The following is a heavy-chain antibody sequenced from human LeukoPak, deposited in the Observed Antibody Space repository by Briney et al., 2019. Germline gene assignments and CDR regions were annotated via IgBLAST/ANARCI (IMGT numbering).Heavy chain of an antibody. Sequence: GGSLRLSCEGSGLTFEDYTMHWVRQAPGKGLEWVSLINRGGTTTVYADSVEGRFTISRDNAKNSLYLQMNSLRAKDTALYYCAKDIGATDYTPEAFDIWGRGTMVTVSS. CDR2: INRGGTTT. CDR1: GLTFEDYT. V-gene: IGHV3-43*01. CDR3: AKDIGATDYTPEAFDI. J-gene: IGHJ3*02. D-gene: IGHD4-11*01.